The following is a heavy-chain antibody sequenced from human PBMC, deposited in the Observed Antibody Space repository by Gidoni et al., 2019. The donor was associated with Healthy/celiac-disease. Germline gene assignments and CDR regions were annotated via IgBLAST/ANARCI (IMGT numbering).Heavy chain of an antibody. CDR1: GYTFTSYG. CDR2: ISAYNGNT. J-gene: IGHJ6*02. D-gene: IGHD3-22*01. CDR3: AREGTVVTPYYYYYGMDV. V-gene: IGHV1-18*04. Sequence: QVQLVQSGAEVKKPGASVKVSCKASGYTFTSYGISWVRQAPGKGLEWMGWISAYNGNTNYAQKLQGRVTMTTDTSTSTAYMELRSLRSDDTAVYYCAREGTVVTPYYYYYGMDVWGQGTTVTVSS.